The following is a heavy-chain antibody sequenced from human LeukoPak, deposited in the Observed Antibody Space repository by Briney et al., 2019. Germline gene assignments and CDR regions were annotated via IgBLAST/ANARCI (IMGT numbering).Heavy chain of an antibody. D-gene: IGHD6-6*01. V-gene: IGHV3-66*01. Sequence: GGSLRLACAASGFTVSNNYIRWVRQAPGKCLEWVSLIYRGGATFYADAVKGRFTISRDGSKNTLYLQMNSLRAEDTAVYYCARDPPAVAANTYGWGQGTLVTVSS. J-gene: IGHJ4*02. CDR3: ARDPPAVAANTYG. CDR2: IYRGGAT. CDR1: GFTVSNNY.